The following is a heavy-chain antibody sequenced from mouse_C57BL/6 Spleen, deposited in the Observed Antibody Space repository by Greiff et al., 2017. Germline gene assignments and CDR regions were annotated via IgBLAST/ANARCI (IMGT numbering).Heavy chain of an antibody. J-gene: IGHJ4*01. CDR1: GFTFSSYG. Sequence: DVQLVESGGDLVKPGGSLKLSCAASGFTFSSYGMSWVRQTPDKRLEWVATISSGGSYTYYPDSVKGRFTISRDNAKNTLYLQMSSLKSEDTAMYYCARQETYAMDYWGQGTSVTVSS. V-gene: IGHV5-6*01. CDR3: ARQETYAMDY. CDR2: ISSGGSYT.